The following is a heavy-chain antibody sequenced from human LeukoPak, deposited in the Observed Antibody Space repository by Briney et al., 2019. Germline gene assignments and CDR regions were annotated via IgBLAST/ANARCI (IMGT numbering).Heavy chain of an antibody. CDR1: GYTFTAYY. CDR2: INPNSGGT. CDR3: AIAGGGSDAFDI. J-gene: IGHJ3*02. Sequence: ASVKVSCKASGYTFTAYYKHWVRQAPGQGLEWMGRINPNSGGTSYAQKFQDRVTMTRDTSISTAYMELSRLRSDDTVVYYCAIAGGGSDAFDIWGQGTMVTVSS. V-gene: IGHV1-2*05. D-gene: IGHD2-15*01.